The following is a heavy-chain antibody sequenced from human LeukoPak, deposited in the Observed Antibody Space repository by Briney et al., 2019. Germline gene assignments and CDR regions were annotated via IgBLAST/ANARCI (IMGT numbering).Heavy chain of an antibody. CDR3: ASNSYGYFYWFDP. CDR1: GGTFSSYA. J-gene: IGHJ5*02. D-gene: IGHD5-18*01. V-gene: IGHV1-69*06. Sequence: ASVKVSCKASGGTFSSYAISWVRQAPGQGLEWMGGIIPIFGTANYAQKFQGRVTITADKSTSTAYMELSSLRSEDTAVYYCASNSYGYFYWFDPWGQGTLVTVSS. CDR2: IIPIFGTA.